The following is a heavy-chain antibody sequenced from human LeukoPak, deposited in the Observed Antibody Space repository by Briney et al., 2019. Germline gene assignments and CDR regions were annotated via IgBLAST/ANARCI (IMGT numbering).Heavy chain of an antibody. CDR1: GYTFTGYY. CDR3: ARGGWRYSSGWYYFDY. CDR2: INPNSGGT. J-gene: IGHJ4*02. V-gene: IGHV1-2*04. D-gene: IGHD6-19*01. Sequence: GASVKVSCKASGYTFTGYYMHWVRQAPGQGLEWMGWINPNSGGTNYAQKSQGWVTMTRDTSISTAYMELGRLRSDDTAVYYCARGGWRYSSGWYYFDYWGQGTLVTVSS.